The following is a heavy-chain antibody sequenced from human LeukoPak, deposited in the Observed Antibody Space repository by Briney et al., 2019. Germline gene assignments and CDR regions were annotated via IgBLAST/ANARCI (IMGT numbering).Heavy chain of an antibody. J-gene: IGHJ3*02. CDR1: GFTFSSYA. V-gene: IGHV3-30*04. Sequence: GGSLRLSCAASGFTFSSYAMHWVRQAPGNGLEWVAVISYDGSNKYYADSVKGRFTISRDNSKNTLYLQMNSLRAEDTAVYYCARSITMIVVVVSAFDIWGQGTMVTVSS. CDR2: ISYDGSNK. CDR3: ARSITMIVVVVSAFDI. D-gene: IGHD3-22*01.